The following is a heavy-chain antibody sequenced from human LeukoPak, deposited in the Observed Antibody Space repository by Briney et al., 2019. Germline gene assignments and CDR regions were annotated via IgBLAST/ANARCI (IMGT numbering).Heavy chain of an antibody. CDR3: ARGYSSNWYSGFDP. D-gene: IGHD6-13*01. Sequence: SETLSLTCTVSGGSISSYYWSWIRQPPGKRLEWIGHIYYSGSTNYNPSLKSRVTISVDTSKNQFSLKLSSVTAADTAVYYCARGYSSNWYSGFDPWGQGTLVTVSS. CDR2: IYYSGST. CDR1: GGSISSYY. J-gene: IGHJ5*02. V-gene: IGHV4-59*01.